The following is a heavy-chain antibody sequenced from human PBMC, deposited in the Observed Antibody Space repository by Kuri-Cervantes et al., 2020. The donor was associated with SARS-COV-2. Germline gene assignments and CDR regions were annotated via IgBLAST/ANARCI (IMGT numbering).Heavy chain of an antibody. Sequence: SCAASGFTFSHFALFWVRQAPGKGLEWVAVISYDGNNKYYSDSVMGRFTISRDDSTNTVYLQMNSPRAEDTAVYYCARDRSRITIFGVVTRYGMDVWGQGTTVTVSS. V-gene: IGHV3-30*03. CDR3: ARDRSRITIFGVVTRYGMDV. D-gene: IGHD3-3*01. J-gene: IGHJ6*02. CDR1: GFTFSHFA. CDR2: ISYDGNNK.